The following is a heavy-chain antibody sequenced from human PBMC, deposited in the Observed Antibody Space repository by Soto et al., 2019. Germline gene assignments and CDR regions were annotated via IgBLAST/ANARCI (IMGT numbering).Heavy chain of an antibody. J-gene: IGHJ4*02. CDR3: AKALDHVYSYGKIDY. V-gene: IGHV3-23*01. CDR1: GFTFSNYA. CDR2: INSGGDST. Sequence: EVQLLDSGGDLAQPGGSLRLSCAASGFTFSNYAMNWVRQAPGKGLKWVSSINSGGDSTYYAYSVKGRFSISRDNSKNTLYLQLNSLRAEDTAVYYCAKALDHVYSYGKIDYWGRGTLVTVSS. D-gene: IGHD5-18*01.